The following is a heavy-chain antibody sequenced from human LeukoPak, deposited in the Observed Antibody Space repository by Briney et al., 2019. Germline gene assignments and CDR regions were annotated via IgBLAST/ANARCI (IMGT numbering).Heavy chain of an antibody. V-gene: IGHV4-59*01. J-gene: IGHJ4*02. D-gene: IGHD3-22*01. CDR3: ARFAPRGGHYDSSGYSFDY. Sequence: SETLSVTCTVSGGSISSYYWSWIRQPPGKGLEWIGYIYYSGSTNYNPSLKSRVTISVDTSKNQFSLKLSSVTAADPAVYYCARFAPRGGHYDSSGYSFDYWGQGTLVTVSS. CDR1: GGSISSYY. CDR2: IYYSGST.